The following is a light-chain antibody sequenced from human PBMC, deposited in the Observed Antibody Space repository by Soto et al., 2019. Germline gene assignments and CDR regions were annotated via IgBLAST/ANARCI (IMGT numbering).Light chain of an antibody. CDR3: SSYAV. Sequence: QSVLTRPPSASGSPGQSVTISCPGTSSDVGGYNYVSWYQQHPGKAPKLMIYEVSKRPSGVPDRFSGSKSGNTASLTVSGLQAEDEADYYCSSYAVFGTGTKVTVL. J-gene: IGLJ1*01. CDR2: EVS. CDR1: SSDVGGYNY. V-gene: IGLV2-8*01.